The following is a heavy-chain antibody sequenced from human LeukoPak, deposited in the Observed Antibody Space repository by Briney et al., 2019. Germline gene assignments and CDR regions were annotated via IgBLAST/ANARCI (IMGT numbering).Heavy chain of an antibody. CDR2: ISGSSSSI. Sequence: PGGSLRLSCAASGFTFSSYEMNWVRQAPGKGLEWVSYISGSSSSIYYADSVKGRFTISRDNAKKSLYLQMNSLRAEDTAVYYCASWYSGYGSEYFQHWGQGTLVTVSS. J-gene: IGHJ1*01. D-gene: IGHD5-12*01. CDR1: GFTFSSYE. V-gene: IGHV3-48*03. CDR3: ASWYSGYGSEYFQH.